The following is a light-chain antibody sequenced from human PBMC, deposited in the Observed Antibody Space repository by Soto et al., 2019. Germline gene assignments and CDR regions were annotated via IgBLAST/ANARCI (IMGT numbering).Light chain of an antibody. CDR2: EVN. CDR3: SSYTSLNTLYV. CDR1: SSDVGGYNY. V-gene: IGLV2-8*01. J-gene: IGLJ1*01. Sequence: QSVLTQPPSASGSPGQSVAISCTGTSSDVGGYNYVSWYQQHPGKAPKLMIYEVNKRPSGVPDRFSGSKSGNTASLTVSGLQAEDEADYYCSSYTSLNTLYVFGNGTKVTVL.